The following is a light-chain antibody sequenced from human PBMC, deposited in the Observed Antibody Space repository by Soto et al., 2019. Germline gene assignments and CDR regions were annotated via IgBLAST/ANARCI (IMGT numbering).Light chain of an antibody. CDR3: QQYNNYST. V-gene: IGKV1-5*01. J-gene: IGKJ1*01. CDR1: QMISDW. CDR2: DAS. Sequence: DIQMTQSPSTLSGAVGDRVTIACRASQMISDWLAWYQLKAGKAPKLLIYDASSLESGVPSMFSGSGSGTEFTITISSLQPDDFATYYCQQYNNYSTFGQGTKVDI.